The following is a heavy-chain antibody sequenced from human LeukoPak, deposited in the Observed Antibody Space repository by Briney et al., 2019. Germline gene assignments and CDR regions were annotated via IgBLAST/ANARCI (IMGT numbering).Heavy chain of an antibody. D-gene: IGHD3-22*01. V-gene: IGHV3-53*01. CDR3: ARGGYYYDSSGPIFDY. Sequence: GGSLRLSCAASGFTVSSNYMSWVRQAPGKGLEWVSVIFRVGSTNYADSVRGGLTISRDNSKNTLYLQMNSLRAEDTAVYYCARGGYYYDSSGPIFDYWGQGTLVTVSS. CDR1: GFTVSSNY. J-gene: IGHJ4*02. CDR2: IFRVGST.